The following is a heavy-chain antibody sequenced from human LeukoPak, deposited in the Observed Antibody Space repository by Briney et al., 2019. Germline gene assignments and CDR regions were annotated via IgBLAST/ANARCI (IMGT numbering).Heavy chain of an antibody. J-gene: IGHJ4*02. CDR1: GGSISSSNW. V-gene: IGHV4-4*02. D-gene: IGHD2-15*01. CDR2: IYHSGST. Sequence: PSGTLSLTCAVSGGSISSSNWWSWVRQPPGKGLEWIGEIYHSGSTNYNPSLKSRVTISVDKSKSQFSLKLSSVTAADTAVYYCARVPPYCSGGSCYLFDYWGQGTLVTVSS. CDR3: ARVPPYCSGGSCYLFDY.